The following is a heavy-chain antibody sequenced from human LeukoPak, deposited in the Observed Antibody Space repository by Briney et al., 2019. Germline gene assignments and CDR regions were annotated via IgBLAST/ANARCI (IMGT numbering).Heavy chain of an antibody. CDR1: GYHFTSYW. V-gene: IGHV5-51*01. D-gene: IGHD3-16*02. Sequence: GGSLQISWKGSGYHFTSYWIGGVRQMPGKGREGMGIIYPGDADTRYTPSFQGQVTISADNSISTAYLQWSSLKASDTAMYYCARVAFGGVIEPNWFDPWGQGTLVTVSS. CDR3: ARVAFGGVIEPNWFDP. CDR2: IYPGDADT. J-gene: IGHJ5*02.